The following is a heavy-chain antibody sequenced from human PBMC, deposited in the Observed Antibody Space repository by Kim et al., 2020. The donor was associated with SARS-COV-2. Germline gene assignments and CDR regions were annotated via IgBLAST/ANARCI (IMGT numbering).Heavy chain of an antibody. Sequence: ASVKVSCKVSGFSLGDFSIHWVRQAPGKGLEWMGTFDPEDRETIYAQEFQGRVSMTVDIATNTADMQLSRLRSDDTAVYYCSRGLNSYSLDVWGQGTTVAVS. CDR3: SRGLNSYSLDV. D-gene: IGHD2-21*02. CDR2: FDPEDRET. CDR1: GFSLGDFS. J-gene: IGHJ6*02. V-gene: IGHV1-24*01.